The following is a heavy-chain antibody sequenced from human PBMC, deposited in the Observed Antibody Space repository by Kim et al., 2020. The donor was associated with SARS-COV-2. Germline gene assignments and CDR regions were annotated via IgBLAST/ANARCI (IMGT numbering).Heavy chain of an antibody. Sequence: ASVKVSCKASGYTFTGYYMHWVRQAPGQGLEWMGWINPNSGGTNYAQKFQGRVTMTRDTSISTAYMELSRLRSDDTAVYYCARDLDVGAGTSYYYYGMDVWGQGTTVTVSS. CDR1: GYTFTGYY. CDR2: INPNSGGT. J-gene: IGHJ6*02. V-gene: IGHV1-2*02. CDR3: ARDLDVGAGTSYYYYGMDV. D-gene: IGHD1-1*01.